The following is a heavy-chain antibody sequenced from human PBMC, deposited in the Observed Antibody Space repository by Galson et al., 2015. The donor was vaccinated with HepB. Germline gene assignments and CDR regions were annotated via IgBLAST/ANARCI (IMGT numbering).Heavy chain of an antibody. CDR3: ARGRKRYCSSTSCRVGYGMDV. V-gene: IGHV1-8*01. D-gene: IGHD2-2*01. CDR1: RYTFTSYD. Sequence: SVKVSCKASRYTFTSYDINWVRQATGQGLEWMGWMNPNSGNTGYAQKFQGRVTMTRNTSISTAYMELSSLRSEDTAVYYCARGRKRYCSSTSCRVGYGMDVWGQGTTVTVSS. J-gene: IGHJ6*02. CDR2: MNPNSGNT.